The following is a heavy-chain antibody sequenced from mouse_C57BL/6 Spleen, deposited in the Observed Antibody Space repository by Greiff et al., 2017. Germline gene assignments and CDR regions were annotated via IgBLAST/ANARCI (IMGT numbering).Heavy chain of an antibody. CDR3: TLIPTVVATGFDD. J-gene: IGHJ2*01. D-gene: IGHD1-1*01. CDR1: GYTFTSYW. V-gene: IGHV1-5*01. CDR2: IYPGNSDT. Sequence: VQLQQSGTVLARPGASVKMSCKTSGYTFTSYWMHWVKQRPGQGLEWIGAIYPGNSDTSYNQKFKGKAKLTAVTSASTAYMELSSLTNEDSAVYYCTLIPTVVATGFDDWGQGTTLTVSS.